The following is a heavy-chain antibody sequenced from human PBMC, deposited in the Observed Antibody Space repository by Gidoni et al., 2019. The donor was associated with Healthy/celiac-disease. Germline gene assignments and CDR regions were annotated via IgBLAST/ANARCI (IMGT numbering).Heavy chain of an antibody. V-gene: IGHV1-2*02. CDR1: GYTFTGYY. CDR2: INPNRGGT. J-gene: IGHJ5*02. D-gene: IGHD2-2*02. Sequence: QVQLVQSGAEVKKPGASVQLSCKASGYTFTGYYMHWVRQAPGQGLEWMGWINPNRGGTNYAQKFQGRVTMTRDTSISTAYMELSRLRSDDTAVYYCARDRGYCSSTSCYSGWFDPWGQGTLVTVSS. CDR3: ARDRGYCSSTSCYSGWFDP.